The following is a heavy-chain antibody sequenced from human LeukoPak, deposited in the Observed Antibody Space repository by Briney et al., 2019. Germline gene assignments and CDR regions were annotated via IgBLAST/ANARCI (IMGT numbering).Heavy chain of an antibody. Sequence: PGGSLRLXCKGSGYSSTSYWIGWERQMPGKGLEWMGIIYPGDSDTRYSPSFQGQVTISADKSISTAYLQWSSLRASDTAMYYCASVSGYSYGLPFDYWGQGTLVTVSS. CDR2: IYPGDSDT. CDR1: GYSSTSYW. CDR3: ASVSGYSYGLPFDY. V-gene: IGHV5-51*01. J-gene: IGHJ4*02. D-gene: IGHD5-18*01.